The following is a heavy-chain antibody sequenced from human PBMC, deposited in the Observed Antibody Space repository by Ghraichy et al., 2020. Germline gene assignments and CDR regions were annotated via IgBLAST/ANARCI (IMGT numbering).Heavy chain of an antibody. Sequence: GGSLRLSCAASGFTVSAYWMSWVRQAPGKGLEWVASIKQDGSDQYYVDSVMGRFIISRDTANDSLYLQMNSLRAGDTALYYCVGISGWAVLMNVWGQGTTITVSS. J-gene: IGHJ6*02. V-gene: IGHV3-7*03. D-gene: IGHD6-19*01. CDR1: GFTVSAYW. CDR2: IKQDGSDQ. CDR3: VGISGWAVLMNV.